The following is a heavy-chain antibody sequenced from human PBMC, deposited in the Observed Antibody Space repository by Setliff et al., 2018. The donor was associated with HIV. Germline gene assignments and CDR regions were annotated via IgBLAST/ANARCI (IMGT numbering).Heavy chain of an antibody. D-gene: IGHD3-22*01. CDR1: GASMRGHY. Sequence: SSETLSLTCTVSGASMRGHYWNWIRQPPGKTLEWIGYIYDSGSTNYNPSLASRVTMSLDTSKNHFSLKLTSVTAADSAVYYCVTQEGAGITMTVELIFPPDFWAQGTLVTVSS. J-gene: IGHJ4*02. CDR2: IYDSGST. CDR3: VTQEGAGITMTVELIFPPDF. V-gene: IGHV4-59*11.